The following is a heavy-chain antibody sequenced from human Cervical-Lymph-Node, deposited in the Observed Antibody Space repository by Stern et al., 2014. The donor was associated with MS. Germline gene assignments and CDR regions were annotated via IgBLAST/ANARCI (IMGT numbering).Heavy chain of an antibody. J-gene: IGHJ5*02. CDR3: ARGGGGSAWFDP. CDR1: GGSFSGYY. Sequence: QVQLQQWGAGLLKPSETLSLTCAVYGGSFSGYYWSWIRQPPGKGLEWIGEINHRGSTNYNPSPKSRVTIPANTSKNQLSLKLSSVTAADTAVYYCARGGGGSAWFDPWGQGTLVTVSS. CDR2: INHRGST. D-gene: IGHD3-16*01. V-gene: IGHV4-34*01.